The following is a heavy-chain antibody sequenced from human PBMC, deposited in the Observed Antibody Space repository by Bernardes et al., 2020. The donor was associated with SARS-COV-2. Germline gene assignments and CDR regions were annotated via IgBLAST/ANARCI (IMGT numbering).Heavy chain of an antibody. J-gene: IGHJ4*02. CDR3: ARGSGNYYFDY. V-gene: IGHV3-74*01. CDR1: GFTFSSYW. Sequence: GGSLRLSCAASGFTFSSYWMHWVRLGPGKGPVWVSRINGDGSSINYADSVKGRFTISRDNARNTLYLEMNSLRAEDTAVYYCARGSGNYYFDYWGQGTLVTVSS. D-gene: IGHD1-26*01. CDR2: INGDGSSI.